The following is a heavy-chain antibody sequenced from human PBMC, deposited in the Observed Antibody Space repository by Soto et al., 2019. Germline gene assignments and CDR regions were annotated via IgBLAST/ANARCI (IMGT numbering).Heavy chain of an antibody. J-gene: IGHJ6*02. D-gene: IGHD3-3*01. Sequence: SETLSLTCAVYGGSFSGYYWSWIRQPPGKGLEWIGYIYYSGSTNYNPSLKSRVTILVDTSKNQFSLKLSSVTAADTAVYYCVRDRYDFWSGYYPGYYYGMDVWGQGTTVTV. CDR3: VRDRYDFWSGYYPGYYYGMDV. CDR2: IYYSGST. CDR1: GGSFSGYY. V-gene: IGHV4-59*01.